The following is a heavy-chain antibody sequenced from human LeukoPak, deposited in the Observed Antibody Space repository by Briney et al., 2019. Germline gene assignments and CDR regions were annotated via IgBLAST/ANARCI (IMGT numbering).Heavy chain of an antibody. CDR3: ARALYYAFDY. V-gene: IGHV4-59*01. Sequence: SETLSLTCTVSGGSISSYYWSWIRQTPGKGLEWIGYIYYSGSTNYNPSLKSRVTISVDTSKNQFSLKLSSATAADTAVYYCARALYYAFDYWGQGTLVTVSS. CDR1: GGSISSYY. J-gene: IGHJ4*02. CDR2: IYYSGST. D-gene: IGHD3-10*01.